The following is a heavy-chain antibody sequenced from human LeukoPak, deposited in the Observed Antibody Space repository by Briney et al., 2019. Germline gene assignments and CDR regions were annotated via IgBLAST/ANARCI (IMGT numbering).Heavy chain of an antibody. J-gene: IGHJ4*02. CDR2: ISYDGSNK. V-gene: IGHV3-30*04. CDR3: ARVPY. Sequence: GGSLRLSCAASGFTFSSYAMHWVRQAPGKGLEGVAVISYDGSNKYYADSVKGRFTISRDNSKNPLYLQMNSLRAEDTAVYYCARVPYWGQGTLVTVSS. CDR1: GFTFSSYA.